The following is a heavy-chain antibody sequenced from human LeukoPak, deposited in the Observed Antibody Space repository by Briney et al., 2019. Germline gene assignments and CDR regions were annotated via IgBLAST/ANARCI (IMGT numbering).Heavy chain of an antibody. CDR1: GFTFNDYA. V-gene: IGHV3-9*01. CDR2: IGWNSFAR. D-gene: IGHD6-13*01. Sequence: GGSLRLSCAASGFTFNDYAMHWVRQAPGKSLEWVSAIGWNSFARGYADTVRGPFTISRDNAKNSLYLQMNSLRPEDTALYYCTKRARKGIGAAGDGYDVWGQGTMVTVSS. J-gene: IGHJ3*01. CDR3: TKRARKGIGAAGDGYDV.